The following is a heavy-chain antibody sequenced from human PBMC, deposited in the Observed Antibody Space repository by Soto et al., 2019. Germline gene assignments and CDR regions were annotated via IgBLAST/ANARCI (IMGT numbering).Heavy chain of an antibody. CDR1: GGSISSGGYS. J-gene: IGHJ4*02. Sequence: QLQLQESGSGLVKPPQTLSLTCAVSGGSISSGGYSWSWIRQPPGKGLEWIGYIYHRGSTYYNPSLKSRVTISVDRSKNQFSRKMSCVTAADPAVYYCSRAPSIAAAQQRGYFDSWCQGTLVTVSS. V-gene: IGHV4-30-2*01. CDR2: IYHRGST. CDR3: SRAPSIAAAQQRGYFDS. D-gene: IGHD6-13*01.